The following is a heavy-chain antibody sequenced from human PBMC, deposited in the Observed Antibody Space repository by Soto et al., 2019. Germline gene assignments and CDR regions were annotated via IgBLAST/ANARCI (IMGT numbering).Heavy chain of an antibody. Sequence: QVQLVQSGAEVKKPGASVKVSCKASGYTFSNYGFSWVRQAPGQRLEWMGWISAYNGNTNYAQKVQDRVTMTTDTSTGTAYMELSSLRSDDTAVYYCASSFTSSQWRYGMDVWGQGTTVTVSS. CDR2: ISAYNGNT. J-gene: IGHJ6*02. D-gene: IGHD2-2*01. V-gene: IGHV1-18*01. CDR1: GYTFSNYG. CDR3: ASSFTSSQWRYGMDV.